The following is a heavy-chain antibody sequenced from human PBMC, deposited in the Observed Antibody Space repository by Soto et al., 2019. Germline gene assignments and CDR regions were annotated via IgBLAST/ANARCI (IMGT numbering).Heavy chain of an antibody. Sequence: ASVKVSCKASGYTFTSYYMHWVRQAPGQGLEWMGIINPSGGSTSYAQKFQGRVTMTRDTSTSTVYMELSSLRSEDTAVYYCARDRGYIWGRYRQGWFDPWGQGTLVTVSS. CDR2: INPSGGST. D-gene: IGHD3-16*02. CDR3: ARDRGYIWGRYRQGWFDP. V-gene: IGHV1-46*03. CDR1: GYTFTSYY. J-gene: IGHJ5*02.